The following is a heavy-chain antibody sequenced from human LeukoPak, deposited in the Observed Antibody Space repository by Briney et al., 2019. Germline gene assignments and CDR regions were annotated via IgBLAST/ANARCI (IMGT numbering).Heavy chain of an antibody. CDR2: IFPIFGKA. CDR3: ARAMYSSSWQTQFDY. J-gene: IGHJ4*02. Sequence: SLKVSSKPSLDTFSRSTICCGCAGPEQGVWWRGEIFPIFGKANYAQKFQGRVTITADESTSTAYMELSSLRSEDTAVYYCARAMYSSSWQTQFDYWGQGTLVTVAS. V-gene: IGHV1-69*13. D-gene: IGHD6-13*01. CDR1: LDTFSRST.